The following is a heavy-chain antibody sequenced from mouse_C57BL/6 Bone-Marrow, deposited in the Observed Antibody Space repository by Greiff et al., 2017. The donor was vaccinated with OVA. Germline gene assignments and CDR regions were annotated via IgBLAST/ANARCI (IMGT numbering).Heavy chain of an antibody. CDR1: GYSITSYY. Sequence: DVKLQESGPGLAKPSQTLSLTCSVPGYSITSYYWNWIRKFPGNKLEYMGYISYSGSTYYNPSPKSRISITRDTSKNQYYLQLNSVTTEETATYYCARYRTVVAAFDYWGQGTTLTVSS. CDR2: ISYSGST. CDR3: ARYRTVVAAFDY. D-gene: IGHD1-1*01. V-gene: IGHV3-8*01. J-gene: IGHJ2*01.